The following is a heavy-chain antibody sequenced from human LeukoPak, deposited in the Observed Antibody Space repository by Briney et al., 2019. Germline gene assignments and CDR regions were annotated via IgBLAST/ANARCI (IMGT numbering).Heavy chain of an antibody. D-gene: IGHD6-6*01. CDR3: ARDSIADLNYYYYGMDV. V-gene: IGHV4-59*01. Sequence: PSETLSLTCTVSGGSISSYYWSWIRQPPGKGLEWIGYIYYSGSTNYNPSLKSRVTISVDTSKNQFSLKLSSVTAADTAVYYCARDSIADLNYYYYGMDVWDQGTTVTVSS. J-gene: IGHJ6*02. CDR2: IYYSGST. CDR1: GGSISSYY.